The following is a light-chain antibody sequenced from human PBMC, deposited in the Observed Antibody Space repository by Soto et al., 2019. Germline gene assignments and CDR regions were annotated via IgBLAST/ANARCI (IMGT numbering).Light chain of an antibody. Sequence: QSALTQPASVSGSPGQSITISCTGTKNDVGDYNYVSWYQQHPGKAPKLMIYEVSNRPSGVSNRFSGSKSRNTASLTISGLQAEDESDYYCSSYTSTSTWVFGGGTKLTVL. J-gene: IGLJ3*02. CDR3: SSYTSTSTWV. V-gene: IGLV2-14*01. CDR1: KNDVGDYNY. CDR2: EVS.